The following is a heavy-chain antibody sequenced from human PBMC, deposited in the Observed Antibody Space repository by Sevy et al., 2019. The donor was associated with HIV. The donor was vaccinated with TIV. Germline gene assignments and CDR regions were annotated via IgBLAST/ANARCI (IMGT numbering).Heavy chain of an antibody. CDR2: ISYDGSNK. V-gene: IGHV3-30-3*01. D-gene: IGHD2-2*01. CDR3: ARDFGYCISTSCYGYYYYGMDV. J-gene: IGHJ6*02. CDR1: GFTFSSYA. Sequence: GGSLRLSCAASGFTFSSYAMHWVRQAPGKGLEWVAVISYDGSNKYYAASVKGRFTISRDNSKNTLYLQMNSLRAEDTAVYYCARDFGYCISTSCYGYYYYGMDVWGQGTTVTVSS.